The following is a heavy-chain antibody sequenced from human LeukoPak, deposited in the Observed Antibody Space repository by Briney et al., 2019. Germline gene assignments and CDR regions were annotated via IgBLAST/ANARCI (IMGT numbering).Heavy chain of an antibody. V-gene: IGHV1-69*06. J-gene: IGHJ4*02. CDR2: TIPYAGTV. CDR1: GGTFLSYA. Sequence: RASVKVSCRVSGGTFLSYAISWLRQAPGEGLEWMGGTIPYAGTVNYVQTFRGRVTISADKYTTTANMEVRSLRSEDTAVYYCAISLLNMTTAQFFFDSWGQGTLVTVSS. D-gene: IGHD4-11*01. CDR3: AISLLNMTTAQFFFDS.